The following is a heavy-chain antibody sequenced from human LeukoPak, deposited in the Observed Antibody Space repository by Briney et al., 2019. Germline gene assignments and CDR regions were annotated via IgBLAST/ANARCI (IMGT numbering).Heavy chain of an antibody. CDR2: IYSGGDT. V-gene: IGHV3-53*01. J-gene: IGHJ5*02. Sequence: PGGSLRLSCAASAFTVSTNYMTWVRQAPGKGLEWVSVIYSGGDTYYADSVKGRFTISRDNSKNTLYLQMNSLRAEDTAVYYCARLMAVSGDSPFDPWGQGTLVTVSS. D-gene: IGHD6-19*01. CDR1: AFTVSTNY. CDR3: ARLMAVSGDSPFDP.